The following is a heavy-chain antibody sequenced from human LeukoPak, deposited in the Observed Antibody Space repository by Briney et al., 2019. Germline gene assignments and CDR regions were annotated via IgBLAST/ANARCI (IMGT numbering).Heavy chain of an antibody. CDR3: ARRGEHGYLFCGAECYSEYFDY. Sequence: SETLSLTCSVSDDSITMYYWTWIRQPPGKGLEWIGEINHRGNTNYNPSLKSRVIISVDTSKNQFSLKLSSVTAADTAVYYCARRGEHGYLFCGAECYSEYFDYWGQGTLVTVSS. CDR1: DDSITMYY. CDR2: INHRGNT. J-gene: IGHJ4*02. V-gene: IGHV4-34*01. D-gene: IGHD2-21*01.